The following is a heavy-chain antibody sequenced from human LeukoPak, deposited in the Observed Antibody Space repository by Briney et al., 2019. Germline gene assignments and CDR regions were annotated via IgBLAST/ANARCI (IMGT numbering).Heavy chain of an antibody. V-gene: IGHV1-2*02. CDR1: GYTFTGYY. Sequence: ASVKVSCKASGYTFTGYYMHWVRQAPGQGLEWMGWINPNSGGTNYAQKFQGRVTMTRDTSISTAYMELSSLRSEDTAVYYCARATGYEAPWSSRRYFDYWGQGTLVTVSS. CDR2: INPNSGGT. J-gene: IGHJ4*02. D-gene: IGHD6-13*01. CDR3: ARATGYEAPWSSRRYFDY.